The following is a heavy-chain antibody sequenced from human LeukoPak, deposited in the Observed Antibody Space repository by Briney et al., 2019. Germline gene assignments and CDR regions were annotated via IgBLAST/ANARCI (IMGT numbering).Heavy chain of an antibody. CDR2: IRYDGSNK. Sequence: GGSLRLSCAPSGFTLSSYAMSWVRQAAGRGLGWVAFIRYDGSNKYYADSVKGRFNISRDNSKNTLYLQMNSLRAEDTAVYYCAKGIDYYGSGAMELGYMDVWGKGTTVTVSS. J-gene: IGHJ6*03. D-gene: IGHD3-10*01. CDR1: GFTLSSYA. CDR3: AKGIDYYGSGAMELGYMDV. V-gene: IGHV3-30*02.